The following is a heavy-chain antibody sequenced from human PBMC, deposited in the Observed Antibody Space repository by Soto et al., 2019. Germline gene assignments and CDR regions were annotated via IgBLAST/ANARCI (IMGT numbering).Heavy chain of an antibody. D-gene: IGHD3-16*01. CDR3: ARLYVEVAVNDAFDI. J-gene: IGHJ3*02. CDR2: IGTHADTT. CDR1: GFTFSTYA. V-gene: IGHV3-23*01. Sequence: VGSLRLSCAASGFTFSTYALTWVRQAPGKGLEWVSSIGTHADTTYYVDSVKGRFSISRDNSKNTVYLQMSSLSAEDTAVYYCARLYVEVAVNDAFDIWGRGTMVTVSS.